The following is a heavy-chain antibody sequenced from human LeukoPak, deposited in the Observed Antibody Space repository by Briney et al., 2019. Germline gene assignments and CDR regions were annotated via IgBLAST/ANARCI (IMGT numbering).Heavy chain of an antibody. Sequence: GGSLRLSCAASGFTFSNYAMSWVRQAPGKGLERVSAISGSGGSTYYADSVKGRFTISRDNSKNTLYLQMNSLRAEDTAVYYCAKSFMPEEGAPFFRRSNSNYYFDYWGQGTLVTVSS. J-gene: IGHJ4*02. V-gene: IGHV3-23*01. D-gene: IGHD4-11*01. CDR3: AKSFMPEEGAPFFRRSNSNYYFDY. CDR2: ISGSGGST. CDR1: GFTFSNYA.